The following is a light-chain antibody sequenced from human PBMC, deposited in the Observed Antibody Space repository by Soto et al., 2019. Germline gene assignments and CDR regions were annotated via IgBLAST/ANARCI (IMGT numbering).Light chain of an antibody. CDR3: QEYNDWPPIT. CDR1: QSVSSD. J-gene: IGKJ3*01. CDR2: GAS. Sequence: EVVMTQSPATLSLSPGERATLSCRASQSVSSDLAWYQQKPGQAPRLLIYGASTTATDIPARFSGGGSGTEFTLTINNLQSEDFGIYYCQEYNDWPPITFGPGTKVDIK. V-gene: IGKV3-15*01.